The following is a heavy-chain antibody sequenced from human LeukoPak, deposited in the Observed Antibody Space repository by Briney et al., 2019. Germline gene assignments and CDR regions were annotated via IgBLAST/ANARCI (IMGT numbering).Heavy chain of an antibody. CDR2: IYTSGST. V-gene: IGHV4-4*07. J-gene: IGHJ4*02. CDR1: GGSISSYY. D-gene: IGHD3-22*01. Sequence: SETLSLTCTVSGGSISSYYWSWIRQPAGKGLEWIGRIYTSGSTNYNPSLKSRVTMSVDTSKNQFSLKLSSVTAADTAVYYCARLAYDSSGYYYPDYWGQGTLVTVSS. CDR3: ARLAYDSSGYYYPDY.